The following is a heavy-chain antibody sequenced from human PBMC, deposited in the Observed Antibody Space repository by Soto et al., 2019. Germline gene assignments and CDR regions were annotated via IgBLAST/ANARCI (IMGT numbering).Heavy chain of an antibody. CDR2: FDPEDGET. CDR3: ATRFLSYDFWGGYPRLSYYYYMDV. CDR1: GYTLTELS. Sequence: ASVKVSCKVSGYTLTELSMHWVRQAPGKGLEWMGGFDPEDGETIYAQKFQGRVTMTEDTSTDTAYMELSSLRSEDTAVYYCATRFLSYDFWGGYPRLSYYYYMDVWGKGTTVTVSS. V-gene: IGHV1-24*01. D-gene: IGHD3-3*01. J-gene: IGHJ6*03.